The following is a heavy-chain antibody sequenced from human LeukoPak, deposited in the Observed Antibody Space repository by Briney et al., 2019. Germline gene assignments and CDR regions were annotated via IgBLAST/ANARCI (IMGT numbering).Heavy chain of an antibody. CDR1: GGSISSSSYY. V-gene: IGHV4-39*01. J-gene: IGHJ5*02. CDR2: IYYSGST. D-gene: IGHD3-16*01. Sequence: PSETLSLTCTVSGGSISSSSYYWGWIRQPPGKGLEWIGSIYYSGSTYYNPSLKSRVTISVDTSKNQFSLKLSSVIAADTAVYYCARQANLEELNWFDPWGQGTLVTVSS. CDR3: ARQANLEELNWFDP.